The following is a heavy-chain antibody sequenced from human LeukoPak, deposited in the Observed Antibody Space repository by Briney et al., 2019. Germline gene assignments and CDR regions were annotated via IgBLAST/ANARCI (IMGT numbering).Heavy chain of an antibody. V-gene: IGHV4-34*01. CDR1: GGSFSGYY. Sequence: PSETLSLTCAVYGGSFSGYYWSWIRQPPGKGLEWIGEINHSGSTNYNPSLKSRVTISVDTSKNQSSLKLSSVTAADTAVYYCHYSSSWYTWNYWGQGTLVTVSS. D-gene: IGHD6-13*01. J-gene: IGHJ4*02. CDR3: HYSSSWYTWNY. CDR2: INHSGST.